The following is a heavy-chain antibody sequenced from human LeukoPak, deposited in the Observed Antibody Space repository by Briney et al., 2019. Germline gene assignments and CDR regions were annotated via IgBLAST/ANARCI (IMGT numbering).Heavy chain of an antibody. CDR2: IYTSGST. D-gene: IGHD2-15*01. V-gene: IGHV4-4*07. Sequence: TSETLSLTCTVSGGSISSHYWSWIRQPAGKGLEWIGRIYTSGSTNYNPSLKSRVTMSVDTSKNQFSLKLSSVTAADTAVYYCARDGLWQLLGWFDPWGQGTLVTVSS. CDR1: GGSISSHY. CDR3: ARDGLWQLLGWFDP. J-gene: IGHJ5*02.